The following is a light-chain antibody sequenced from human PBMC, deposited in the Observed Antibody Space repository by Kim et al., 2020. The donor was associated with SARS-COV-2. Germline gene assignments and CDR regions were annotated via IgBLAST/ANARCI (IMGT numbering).Light chain of an antibody. CDR1: KLGDKY. CDR3: QAWDTSTVV. Sequence: SYELTQPPSVSVSPGQTASITCSGNKLGDKYACWYQQKPGQSPVLVIYEDNKRPSGIPERFSGSNSGNTATLTISGTQAMDEADYYCQAWDTSTVVFCGG. V-gene: IGLV3-1*01. CDR2: EDN. J-gene: IGLJ2*01.